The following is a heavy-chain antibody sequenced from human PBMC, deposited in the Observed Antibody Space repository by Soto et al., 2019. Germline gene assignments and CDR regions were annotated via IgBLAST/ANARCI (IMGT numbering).Heavy chain of an antibody. CDR1: GFTFSSYA. Sequence: GGSLRLSCSASGFTFSSYAMHWVRQAPGKGLEYVSAISSNGGSTYYADSVKARFTISRDNSKNILYLQMSSLRAEDTAVYYCVKDLQVDWFGELFSSSYYYGMDVWGQGTTVTVSS. CDR2: ISSNGGST. V-gene: IGHV3-64D*06. CDR3: VKDLQVDWFGELFSSSYYYGMDV. D-gene: IGHD3-10*01. J-gene: IGHJ6*02.